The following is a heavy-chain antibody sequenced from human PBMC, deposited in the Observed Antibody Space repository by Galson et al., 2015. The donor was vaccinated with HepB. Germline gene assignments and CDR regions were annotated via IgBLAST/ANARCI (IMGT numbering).Heavy chain of an antibody. CDR2: TYYRSKWYN. CDR3: ARDREESYSGSYYPPGGGYYYYYMDV. V-gene: IGHV6-1*01. D-gene: IGHD1-26*01. CDR1: GDSVSSNSAA. Sequence: CAISGDSVSSNSAAWNWIRQSPSRGLEWLGRTYYRSKWYNDYAVSVKSRITTNPDTSKNQFSLQLNSVTPEDTAVYYCARDREESYSGSYYPPGGGYYYYYMDVWGKGTTVTVS. J-gene: IGHJ6*03.